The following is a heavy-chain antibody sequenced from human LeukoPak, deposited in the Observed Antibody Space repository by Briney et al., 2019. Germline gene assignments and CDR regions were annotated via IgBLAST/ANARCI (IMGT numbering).Heavy chain of an antibody. V-gene: IGHV1-8*01. CDR3: ARVRIPVAVFDP. CDR2: MKPNSGNT. Sequence: ASLKVSCKASGYTFTRYDINWVRQATGQGLEWMGWMKPNSGNTVYAQKFQGRVTMTRDTSISTAYMELSRLRSDDTAVYYCARVRIPVAVFDPWGQGTLVTVSS. CDR1: GYTFTRYD. J-gene: IGHJ5*02. D-gene: IGHD6-19*01.